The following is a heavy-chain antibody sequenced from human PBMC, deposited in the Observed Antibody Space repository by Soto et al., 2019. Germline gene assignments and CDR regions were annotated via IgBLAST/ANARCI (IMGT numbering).Heavy chain of an antibody. CDR3: GRVPDY. V-gene: IGHV4-30-2*01. CDR2: IYHSGST. Sequence: LSLTCAVSGGSISSGGYSWSWIRQPPGKGLEWIGYIYHSGSTYYNPSLKSRVTISVDRSKNQFSLKLSSVTAADTAVYYCGRVPDYWGQGTLVTVSS. CDR1: GGSISSGGYS. J-gene: IGHJ4*02.